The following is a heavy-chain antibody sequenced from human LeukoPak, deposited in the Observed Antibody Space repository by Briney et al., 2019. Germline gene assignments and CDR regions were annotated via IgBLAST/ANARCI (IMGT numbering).Heavy chain of an antibody. CDR3: ASSLVGSSIPI. J-gene: IGHJ4*02. V-gene: IGHV3-21*01. CDR2: ISSSSSYI. Sequence: GGSLRLSCAASGFTFSSYSMNWVRQAPGKGLEWVSSISSSSSYIYYADSVKGRFTISRDNAKNTLYLQMNSLRAEDTAVYYCASSLVGSSIPIWGQGTLVTVSS. D-gene: IGHD6-6*01. CDR1: GFTFSSYS.